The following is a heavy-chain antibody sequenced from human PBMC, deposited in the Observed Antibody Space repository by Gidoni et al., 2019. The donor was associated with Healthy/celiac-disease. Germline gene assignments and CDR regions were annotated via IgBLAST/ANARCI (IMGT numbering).Heavy chain of an antibody. V-gene: IGHV3-13*01. CDR2: IGTAGDT. Sequence: EVQLVESGGGFVQPVGSLRLSCAASVFTFSSYDMHWVRQATGKGLEWVSAIGTAGDTYYPGSVKGRCTISRENAKNSLYLQRNSLRAGDTAVYYCARLGSLRDYWGQGTLVTVSS. D-gene: IGHD1-26*01. CDR3: ARLGSLRDY. CDR1: VFTFSSYD. J-gene: IGHJ4*02.